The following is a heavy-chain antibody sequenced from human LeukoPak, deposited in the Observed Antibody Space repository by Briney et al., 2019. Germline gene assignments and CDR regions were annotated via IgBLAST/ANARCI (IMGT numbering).Heavy chain of an antibody. D-gene: IGHD3-9*01. J-gene: IGHJ4*02. CDR2: LYYSGGT. CDR3: ARFEGYDFLTGYAYYFDY. V-gene: IGHV4-31*03. Sequence: PSETLSLTCTVSGGSISIGGYYWSWIRQHPGKGLEWIGYLYYSGGTFYNPSLKSRVTMSVDTSKNQVSLKVSSVTAADTAVYYCARFEGYDFLTGYAYYFDYWGQGTLVTVSS. CDR1: GGSISIGGYY.